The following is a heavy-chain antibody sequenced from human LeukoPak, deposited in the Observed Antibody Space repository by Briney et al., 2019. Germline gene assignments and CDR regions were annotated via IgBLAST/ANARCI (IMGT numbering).Heavy chain of an antibody. CDR1: GYTFTNFC. Sequence: ASVKLSCTTSGYTFTNFCISWLRQPPGQGLEWMGWSSAGNGDVHYAPKFQDRVILTTDRSTGTAYMDLSNLRSDDTAVYYCSRDERPTLTVGSPLYNWFGPWGQGTLVTVSS. CDR2: SSAGNGDV. V-gene: IGHV1-18*01. D-gene: IGHD2-15*01. CDR3: SRDERPTLTVGSPLYNWFGP. J-gene: IGHJ5*02.